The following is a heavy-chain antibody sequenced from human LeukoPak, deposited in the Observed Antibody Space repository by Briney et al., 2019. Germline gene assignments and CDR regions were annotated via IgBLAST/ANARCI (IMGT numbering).Heavy chain of an antibody. Sequence: SETLSLTCTASGGSISSYYWSWIRQPPGKGLEWIGYIYYSGSTNYNPSLKSRVTISVDTSKNQFSLKLSSVTAADTAVYYCARGRAGMGGYYFDYWGQGTLVTVSS. V-gene: IGHV4-59*12. CDR1: GGSISSYY. J-gene: IGHJ4*02. CDR2: IYYSGST. D-gene: IGHD6-13*01. CDR3: ARGRAGMGGYYFDY.